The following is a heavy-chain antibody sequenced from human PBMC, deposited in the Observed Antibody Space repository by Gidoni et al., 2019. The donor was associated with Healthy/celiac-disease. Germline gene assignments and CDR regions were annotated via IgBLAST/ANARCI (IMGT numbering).Heavy chain of an antibody. CDR3: AKVGILSGRTLYYFDY. J-gene: IGHJ4*02. CDR2: ISGSGGST. V-gene: IGHV3-23*01. D-gene: IGHD5-12*01. CDR1: GFTFSSYA. Sequence: EVQLLESGGCLVQPGGSLRLSCAASGFTFSSYAMSWVRQAPGKGLEWVSAISGSGGSTYYADSVKGRFTISRDNSKNTLYLQMNSLRAEDTAVYYCAKVGILSGRTLYYFDYWGQGTLVTVSS.